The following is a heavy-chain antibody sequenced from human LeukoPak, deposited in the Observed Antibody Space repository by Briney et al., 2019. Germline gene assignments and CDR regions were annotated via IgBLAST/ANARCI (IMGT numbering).Heavy chain of an antibody. CDR1: GFTFTNYW. J-gene: IGHJ4*02. Sequence: PGGSLRLSCAASGFTFTNYWMTWVRQAPGKGLEFVANINQDESVKNYVDSVKGRFTISRDNAENSLHLQMNSLRVEDTAVYYCARDPGSSAFDYWGQGTLVTVPS. CDR2: INQDESVK. D-gene: IGHD5/OR15-5a*01. V-gene: IGHV3-7*01. CDR3: ARDPGSSAFDY.